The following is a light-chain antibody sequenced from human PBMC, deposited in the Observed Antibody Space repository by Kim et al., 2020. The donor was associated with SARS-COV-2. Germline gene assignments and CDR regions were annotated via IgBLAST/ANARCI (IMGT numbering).Light chain of an antibody. CDR1: GGSIASNY. J-gene: IGLJ7*01. CDR3: QSDGSSTPAV. Sequence: KPVATSCTRCGGSIASNYVPWYQQRPRSAPTTVIDEDNQRPSGVPDRFSGSIDSSTTSASLTISGLKSEDEDDYCCQSDGSSTPAVFGGGTQLTVL. CDR2: EDN. V-gene: IGLV6-57*03.